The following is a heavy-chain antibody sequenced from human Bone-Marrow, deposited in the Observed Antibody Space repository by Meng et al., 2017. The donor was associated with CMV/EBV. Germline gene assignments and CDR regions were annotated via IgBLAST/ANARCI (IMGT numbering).Heavy chain of an antibody. CDR2: ISSSGSTI. J-gene: IGHJ4*02. Sequence: GESLKISCAASGFTFSDYYMSWIRQAPGKGLEWVSYISSSGSTIYYADSVKGRFTISRDNSKNTLYLQMNSLRAEGTAVYYCARDPRGVRRHLHDYWGQGTLVTVSS. CDR3: ARDPRGVRRHLHDY. CDR1: GFTFSDYY. D-gene: IGHD2-8*01. V-gene: IGHV3-11*04.